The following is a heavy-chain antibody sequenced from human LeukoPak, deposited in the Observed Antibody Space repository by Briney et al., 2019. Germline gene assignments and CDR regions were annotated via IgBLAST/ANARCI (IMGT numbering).Heavy chain of an antibody. J-gene: IGHJ4*02. V-gene: IGHV3-15*01. D-gene: IGHD4-17*01. CDR3: TTVPPWVTTGYFNY. CDR2: IKSKTDGGTT. CDR1: GFTFSSYS. Sequence: PGGSLRLSCAASGFTFSSYSMNWVRHTPGKGLEWVGRIKSKTDGGTTEYAAPVRGRFTISRDDSKNTVYLQMNSLKIDDTAVYYCTTVPPWVTTGYFNYWGQGTLVTVSS.